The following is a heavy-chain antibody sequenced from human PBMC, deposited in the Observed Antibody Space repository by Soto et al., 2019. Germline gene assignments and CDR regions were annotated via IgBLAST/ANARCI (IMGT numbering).Heavy chain of an antibody. Sequence: QVQLVQSGAEVKKPGASVTVSCRSSGDTFNDYYIHWVRQAPGQGLEWMGWINPNGGVTKYAQKCQGWVSMARDTSIRTVDMQLSRLRSDDTAVYYCARESGGATATVDYYYFSMDVWGTGTTVTVSS. CDR1: GDTFNDYY. D-gene: IGHD5-12*01. CDR3: ARESGGATATVDYYYFSMDV. CDR2: INPNGGVT. V-gene: IGHV1-2*04. J-gene: IGHJ6*03.